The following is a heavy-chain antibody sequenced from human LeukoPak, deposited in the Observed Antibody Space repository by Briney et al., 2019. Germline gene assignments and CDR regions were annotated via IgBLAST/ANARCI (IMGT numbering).Heavy chain of an antibody. D-gene: IGHD1-26*01. V-gene: IGHV3-33*01. CDR2: IWSDGSEK. J-gene: IGHJ4*02. CDR3: AREVGRSYYFDY. CDR1: GFTFSNHV. Sequence: GGSLKLSCAASGFTFSNHVMHWVRQAPGKGLEWMAGIWSDGSEKHYIDSVKGRVTISRDNPKNTQYLQMNSLRAEDTAVYYCAREVGRSYYFDYWGQGTLVTVSS.